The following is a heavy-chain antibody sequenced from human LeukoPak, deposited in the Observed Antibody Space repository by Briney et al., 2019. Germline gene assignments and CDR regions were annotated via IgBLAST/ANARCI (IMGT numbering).Heavy chain of an antibody. CDR3: AKGGYYDSSGYPDAFDI. Sequence: GRSLRLSCAASGFTFSSYGMHWVRQAPGKGLEWVAVISYDGSNKYYADSVKGRFTISRDNSKNTLYLRMNSLRAEDTAVYYCAKGGYYDSSGYPDAFDIWGQGTMVTVSS. CDR2: ISYDGSNK. V-gene: IGHV3-30*18. D-gene: IGHD3-22*01. J-gene: IGHJ3*02. CDR1: GFTFSSYG.